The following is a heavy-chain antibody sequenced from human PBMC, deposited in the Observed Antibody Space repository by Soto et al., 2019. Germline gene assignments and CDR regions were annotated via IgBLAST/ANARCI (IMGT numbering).Heavy chain of an antibody. D-gene: IGHD3-22*01. CDR2: ISSSSSYI. CDR1: GFTFSSYS. J-gene: IGHJ4*02. Sequence: EVQLVESGGGLVKPGGSLRLSCAASGFTFSSYSMNWVRQAPGKGLEWVSSISSSSSYIYYADSVKGRFTISRDNAKNSLYLQMTSLRAEDTAVYYCARGDGFYYYDSSGDGSETDYWGKGTLVTVSS. CDR3: ARGDGFYYYDSSGDGSETDY. V-gene: IGHV3-21*01.